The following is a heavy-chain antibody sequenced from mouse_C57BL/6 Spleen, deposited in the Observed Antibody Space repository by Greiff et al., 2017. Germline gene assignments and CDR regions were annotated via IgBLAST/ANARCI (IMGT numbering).Heavy chain of an antibody. CDR2: INPGSGGT. V-gene: IGHV1-54*01. CDR1: GYAFTNYL. Sequence: QVQLQQSGAELVRPGTSVKVSCKASGYAFTNYLIEWVKQRPGQGLEWIGVINPGSGGTNYNEKFKGKATLTADKSSSTAYMQLSSLTSADSAVYFCAVYDGYSGWFAYWGQGTLVTVSA. J-gene: IGHJ3*01. D-gene: IGHD2-3*01. CDR3: AVYDGYSGWFAY.